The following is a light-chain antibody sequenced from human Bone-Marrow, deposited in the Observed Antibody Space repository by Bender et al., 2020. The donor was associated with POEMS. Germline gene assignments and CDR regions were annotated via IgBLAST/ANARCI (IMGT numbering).Light chain of an antibody. CDR1: STDIGNHG. CDR2: YDD. J-gene: IGLJ3*02. Sequence: SVLTQPASVSGSPGQSITISCTGSSTDIGNHGVNWYQQLPGESPKLLIYYDDLLTPGVSDRFSASKSGTSASLAISELQSEDGALYYCSAWDDSLSGWVFGGGTKLTVL. V-gene: IGLV1-36*01. CDR3: SAWDDSLSGWV.